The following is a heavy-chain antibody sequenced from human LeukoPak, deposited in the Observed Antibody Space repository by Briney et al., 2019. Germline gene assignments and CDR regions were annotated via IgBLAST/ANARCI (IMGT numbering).Heavy chain of an antibody. CDR2: IYYSGST. J-gene: IGHJ4*02. CDR1: GASTSSSSYY. Sequence: PSETLSLTCTVSGASTSSSSYYWGWIRQPPGKGLERIGSIYYSGSTYHNPSLKSRVTISVDTTKNQFALKLSSVTAADTAVYYCARHGLIAAAVYYFDYWGQGTLVTVSS. V-gene: IGHV4-39*01. CDR3: ARHGLIAAAVYYFDY. D-gene: IGHD6-13*01.